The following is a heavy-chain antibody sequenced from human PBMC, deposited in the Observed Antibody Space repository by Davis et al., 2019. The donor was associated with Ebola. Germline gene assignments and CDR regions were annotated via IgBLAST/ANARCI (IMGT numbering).Heavy chain of an antibody. CDR1: GGSISSSY. CDR2: IYNNGRT. CDR3: ARGRITMLVVVTASYYYAVDV. Sequence: SETLSLTCTVSGGSISSSYWSWIRQPPGKGLEWMGYIYNNGRTKDNPSLKSRVTISVDTSKNQFSLRLSSVTAADTAVYYCARGRITMLVVVTASYYYAVDVWGKGTTVTVSS. D-gene: IGHD2-21*02. V-gene: IGHV4-59*12. J-gene: IGHJ6*04.